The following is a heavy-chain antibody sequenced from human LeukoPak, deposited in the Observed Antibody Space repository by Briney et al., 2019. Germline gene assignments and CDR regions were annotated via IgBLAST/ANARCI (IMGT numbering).Heavy chain of an antibody. V-gene: IGHV4-4*07. CDR1: GGSISSYY. Sequence: SETLSLTCTVSGGSISSYYWSWIRQPAGKGLEWIGRIYTSGNTNYNPFLKSRVTMSIDTSKNQFSLKLTSVTAADTAVYYCAREFRGAFDIWGQGTMVTVSS. J-gene: IGHJ3*02. CDR2: IYTSGNT. CDR3: AREFRGAFDI.